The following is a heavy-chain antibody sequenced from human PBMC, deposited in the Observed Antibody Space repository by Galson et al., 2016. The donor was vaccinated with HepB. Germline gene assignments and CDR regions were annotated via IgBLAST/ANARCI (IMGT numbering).Heavy chain of an antibody. CDR3: AKAGGACDSACQLCDS. Sequence: SLRLSCATSGFSFGDHAVTWFRQAPGKGLEWVGFIRSKANGGTTEFAASVKGRFNLSRDDSKSNAHLQMNSLTTEDTAFYFCAKAGGACDSACQLCDSWGQGTLVTVSS. D-gene: IGHD2-21*02. CDR2: IRSKANGGTT. V-gene: IGHV3-49*03. CDR1: GFSFGDHA. J-gene: IGHJ4*02.